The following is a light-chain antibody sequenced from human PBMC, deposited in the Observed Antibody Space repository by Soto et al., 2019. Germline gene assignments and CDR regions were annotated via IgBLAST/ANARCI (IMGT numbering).Light chain of an antibody. CDR1: QSVNNY. Sequence: EIVLTQSPATLSVSPGERATLSCRASQSVNNYLAWYQQKPGQAPRLLIYDVFNRATGIPARFSGSGSGTDFTLTISSLEPEDFAVYYCQQRSNWPSLTFGGGTRVEIK. V-gene: IGKV3-11*01. CDR3: QQRSNWPSLT. J-gene: IGKJ4*01. CDR2: DVF.